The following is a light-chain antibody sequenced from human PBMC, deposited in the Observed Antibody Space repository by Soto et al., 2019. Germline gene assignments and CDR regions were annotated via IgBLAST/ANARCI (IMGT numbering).Light chain of an antibody. J-gene: IGLJ2*01. CDR3: SSFSSITPEV. CDR1: SSDVGGYSY. Sequence: QSALTQPASVSGSPGQSITISCTGTSSDVGGYSYVSWYQQHPGKTPKLMIYEVSNRPSGVSHRFSGSKSGNTASLTISGLQTEDDADYYCSSFSSITPEVFGGGTKLTVL. CDR2: EVS. V-gene: IGLV2-14*01.